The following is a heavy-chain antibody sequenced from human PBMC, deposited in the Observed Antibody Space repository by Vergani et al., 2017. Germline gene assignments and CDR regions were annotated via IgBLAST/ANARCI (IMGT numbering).Heavy chain of an antibody. Sequence: VQLVESGGGLVKPGGSLRLSCAASGFTFSSYSMNWVRPAPGKGLEWVSSISSSSSYIYYADSVKGRFTISRDNAKNSLYLQMNSLRAEDTAVYYCASLNYDYIWGSSVYFDYWGQGTLVTVSS. CDR1: GFTFSSYS. D-gene: IGHD3-16*01. CDR2: ISSSSSYI. J-gene: IGHJ4*02. CDR3: ASLNYDYIWGSSVYFDY. V-gene: IGHV3-21*01.